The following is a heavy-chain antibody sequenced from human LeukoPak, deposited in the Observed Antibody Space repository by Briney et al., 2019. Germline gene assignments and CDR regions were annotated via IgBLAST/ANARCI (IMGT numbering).Heavy chain of an antibody. CDR3: AGRPFDWLLSGWFDP. J-gene: IGHJ5*02. CDR2: MNPNSGNT. Sequence: ASVKVSCKASGYTFTSYDINWVRQATGQGLEWMGWMNPNSGNTGYAQKFQGRVTMTRSTSISTAYMELSSLRSEDTAVYYCAGRPFDWLLSGWFDPWGQGTLVTVSS. CDR1: GYTFTSYD. D-gene: IGHD3-9*01. V-gene: IGHV1-8*01.